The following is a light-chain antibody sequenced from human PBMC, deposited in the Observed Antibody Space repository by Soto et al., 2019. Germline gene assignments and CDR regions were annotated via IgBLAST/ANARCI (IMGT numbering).Light chain of an antibody. CDR1: QNVDRN. J-gene: IGKJ4*01. Sequence: ETVLTQSPATLSVSPGERATLSCRTSQNVDRNLVWYQQKSGQPPRLLIYDASVRATGIPPRFCGSGSGTDFTLTIENLEPEDSAIYYCQQRAPWPPLSFGGGTKVEI. CDR2: DAS. V-gene: IGKV3-11*01. CDR3: QQRAPWPPLS.